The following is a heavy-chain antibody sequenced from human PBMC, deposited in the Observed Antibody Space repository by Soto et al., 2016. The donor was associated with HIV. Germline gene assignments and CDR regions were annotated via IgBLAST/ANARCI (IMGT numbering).Heavy chain of an antibody. CDR3: ARGRVAGASSAFDI. CDR2: MNPKSGNT. D-gene: IGHD1-26*01. V-gene: IGHV1-8*03. J-gene: IGHJ3*02. Sequence: QVQLVQSGAEVKKPGASVKVSCKASGYTFTTYDIYWVRQASGQGLEWMGWMNPKSGNTGYAQKFQGRVTITRNTSISTAYMEMRSLRFEDTAVYYCARGRVAGASSAFDIWGQGTMVTVSS. CDR1: GYTFTTYD.